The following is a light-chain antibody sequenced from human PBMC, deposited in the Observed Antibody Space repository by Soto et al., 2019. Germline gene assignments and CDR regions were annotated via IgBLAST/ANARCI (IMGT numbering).Light chain of an antibody. J-gene: IGKJ4*01. CDR3: QQYKSYPLT. V-gene: IGKV1-5*03. CDR2: NTS. Sequence: DIQMTQSPATLSASVGDRVTITCRASQSLNRWLAWYRQKPGKAPKLLIFNTSILESGAPSRFSGSGSATEFPLTISSLQPYDFANYYCQQYKSYPLTFGGGTKVEI. CDR1: QSLNRW.